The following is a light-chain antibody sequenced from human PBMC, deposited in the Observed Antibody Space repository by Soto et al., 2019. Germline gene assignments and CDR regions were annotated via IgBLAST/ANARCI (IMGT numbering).Light chain of an antibody. Sequence: DIQMTQSPSTLSASIGDRVTITCRASESIRTWLAWYQHKPGKAPKFLIYDASSLESGVPSRFSGSGSGTEFTLTIRSMQTDDFANYYCQQYNNYPRTFGQGTKVDIK. CDR1: ESIRTW. J-gene: IGKJ1*01. V-gene: IGKV1-5*01. CDR2: DAS. CDR3: QQYNNYPRT.